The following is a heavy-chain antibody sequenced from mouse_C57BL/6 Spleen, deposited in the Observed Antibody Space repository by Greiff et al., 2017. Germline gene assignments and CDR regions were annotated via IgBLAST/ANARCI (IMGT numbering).Heavy chain of an antibody. CDR3: ARCNYYGSQYAMDY. D-gene: IGHD1-1*01. J-gene: IGHJ4*01. Sequence: EVQLQQSGPELVKPGASVKIPCKASGYTFTDYNMDWVKQSHGKSLEWIGDINPNNGGTIYNQKFKGKATLTVDKSSSTAYMELRSLTSEDTAVYYCARCNYYGSQYAMDYWGQGTSVTVSS. CDR2: INPNNGGT. CDR1: GYTFTDYN. V-gene: IGHV1-18*01.